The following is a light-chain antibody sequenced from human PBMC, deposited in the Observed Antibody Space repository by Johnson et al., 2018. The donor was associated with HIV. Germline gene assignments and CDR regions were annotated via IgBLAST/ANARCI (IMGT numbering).Light chain of an antibody. J-gene: IGLJ1*01. V-gene: IGLV1-51*01. CDR1: NSNIGNNY. CDR2: DNN. Sequence: QAVLTQPPSVSAAPGQKVTISCSGSNSNIGNNYVSWYQQLPGTAPKLLIYDNNKRPSEIPDRFSGSKSGTSATLGITGLQTGDEADCYCGTWDSSLSVYVFGTGTKVTVL. CDR3: GTWDSSLSVYV.